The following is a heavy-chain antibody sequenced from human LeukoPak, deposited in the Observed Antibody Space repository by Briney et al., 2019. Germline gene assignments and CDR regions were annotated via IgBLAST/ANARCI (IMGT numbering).Heavy chain of an antibody. V-gene: IGHV4-39*01. J-gene: IGHJ4*02. D-gene: IGHD5-18*01. CDR1: GASISISNYY. Sequence: SQTLSLTCTVSGASISISNYYWGWIRQPPGNGLEGIRRIYYSGSTYYNPSLKSRVTITVDTSKNQYSLKLPSVTAADTALYYCARQAGYSYGRIDDWGQGTLVTVSS. CDR2: IYYSGST. CDR3: ARQAGYSYGRIDD.